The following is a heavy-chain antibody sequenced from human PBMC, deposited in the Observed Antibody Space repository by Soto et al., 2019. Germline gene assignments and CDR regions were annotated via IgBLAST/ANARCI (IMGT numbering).Heavy chain of an antibody. CDR1: GGSISSYY. D-gene: IGHD2-2*01. CDR3: ARDSRFWGYCSSTSCRYGMDV. V-gene: IGHV4-4*07. Sequence: SETLSLTCTVSGGSISSYYWSWIRQPAGKGLEWIGRIYHSGSTNYNPPLKSRVTISVDKSKNQFSLKLSSVTAADTAVYYCARDSRFWGYCSSTSCRYGMDVWGQGTTVTVSS. CDR2: IYHSGST. J-gene: IGHJ6*02.